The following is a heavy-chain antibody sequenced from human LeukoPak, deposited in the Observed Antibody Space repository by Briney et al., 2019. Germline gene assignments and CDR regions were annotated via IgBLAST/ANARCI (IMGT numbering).Heavy chain of an antibody. CDR1: GYSFIDYY. CDR2: INPNSGGT. D-gene: IGHD3-16*02. Sequence: GASVKVSCKASGYSFIDYYLHWVRQAPGQGLEWMGRINPNSGGTNYAQKFQGRVTMTRDTSISTAYMELSRLRSDDTAVYYCASNAVWGSYRLLDYWGQGTLVTVSS. V-gene: IGHV1-2*06. CDR3: ASNAVWGSYRLLDY. J-gene: IGHJ4*02.